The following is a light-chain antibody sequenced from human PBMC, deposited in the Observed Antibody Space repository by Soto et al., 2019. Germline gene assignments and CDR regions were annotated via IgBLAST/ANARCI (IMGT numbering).Light chain of an antibody. CDR3: SSYTSSSIPVV. CDR2: DVS. Sequence: QSVLTQPASVSGSPGQSITISCTGTSSDVGGYNYVSWYQQHPGKAPKLMIYDVSNRPSGVSNRVSGSKSGNTASLTISGLQAEDEADYYCSSYTSSSIPVVFGGGTKLTVL. CDR1: SSDVGGYNY. J-gene: IGLJ2*01. V-gene: IGLV2-14*01.